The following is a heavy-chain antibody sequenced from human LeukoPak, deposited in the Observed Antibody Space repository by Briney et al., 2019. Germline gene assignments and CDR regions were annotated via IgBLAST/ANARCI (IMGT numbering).Heavy chain of an antibody. CDR3: AKDIGVYDAFDS. V-gene: IGHV3-9*01. CDR1: GFTFDDCA. Sequence: GGSLRLSCAASGFTFDDCAMHWVRQAPGKGLEWVSGISWNSGTIGYADSVKGRFTISRDNAKNSLYLQMNSLRPEDTALYYCAKDIGVYDAFDSWGQGTLVTVSS. J-gene: IGHJ4*02. D-gene: IGHD6-13*01. CDR2: ISWNSGTI.